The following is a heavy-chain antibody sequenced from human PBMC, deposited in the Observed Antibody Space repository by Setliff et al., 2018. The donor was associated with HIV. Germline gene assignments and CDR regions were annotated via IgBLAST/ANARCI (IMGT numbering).Heavy chain of an antibody. Sequence: GGSLRLSCAASGFTFSNYSMNWVRQAPGKGLEWVSSISTSSTYIYYADSVEGRFIISRDNAKNSLYLQMNSLRAEDTAVYYCARDFRIQLWLRSPFDYWGQGTLVTVSS. CDR1: GFTFSNYS. J-gene: IGHJ4*02. CDR3: ARDFRIQLWLRSPFDY. D-gene: IGHD5-18*01. V-gene: IGHV3-21*01. CDR2: ISTSSTYI.